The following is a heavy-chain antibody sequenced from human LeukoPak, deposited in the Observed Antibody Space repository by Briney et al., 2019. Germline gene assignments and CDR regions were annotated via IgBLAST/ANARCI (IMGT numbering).Heavy chain of an antibody. J-gene: IGHJ6*02. CDR2: IRSKANSYAT. D-gene: IGHD2-8*01. Sequence: GGSLRLSCAASGFTFSGSAMHWVRKASGKGLERVGRIRSKANSYATAYAASVKGRFTISRDDSKNTAYLQMNSLKTEDTAVYYCTRRGYCTNGVCYTLYGMDVWGQGTTVTVSS. CDR1: GFTFSGSA. V-gene: IGHV3-73*01. CDR3: TRRGYCTNGVCYTLYGMDV.